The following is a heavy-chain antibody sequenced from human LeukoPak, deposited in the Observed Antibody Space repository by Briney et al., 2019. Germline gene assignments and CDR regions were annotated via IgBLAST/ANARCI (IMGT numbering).Heavy chain of an antibody. CDR2: IYYSRST. D-gene: IGHD3-22*01. Sequence: PSETLSLTCTVSGCSISSSSYYWGWIRQPPGKGLEWIGSIYYSRSTYYNPSLKSRVTISVDTSKNQFSLKLSSVTAADTAVYYCARHRGYYDNSGYYWYYFDYWGQGTLVAVST. J-gene: IGHJ4*02. CDR3: ARHRGYYDNSGYYWYYFDY. V-gene: IGHV4-39*01. CDR1: GCSISSSSYY.